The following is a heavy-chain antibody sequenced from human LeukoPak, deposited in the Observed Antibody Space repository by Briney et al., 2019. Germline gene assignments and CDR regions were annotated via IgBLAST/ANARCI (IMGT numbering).Heavy chain of an antibody. Sequence: GGSLRLSCVASGFASSSYWMTWVREAPGKGLEWVANIRQDGGEEYYVDSVKGRFTISRDNAKNSLFLQMNSLRVEDTAVYYCARLGGSYYTYWGQGTLVTVSS. D-gene: IGHD1-26*01. CDR3: ARLGGSYYTY. CDR1: GFASSSYW. V-gene: IGHV3-7*01. J-gene: IGHJ4*02. CDR2: IRQDGGEE.